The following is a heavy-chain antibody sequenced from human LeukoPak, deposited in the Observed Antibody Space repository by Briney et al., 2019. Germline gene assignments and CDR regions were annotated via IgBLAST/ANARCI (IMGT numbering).Heavy chain of an antibody. CDR1: GFTFSSYA. Sequence: PGGSLRLSCAASGFTFSSYAMSWVRQAPGKGLEWVSLISGSGGSTYYADSVKGRFTISRDNSKNTLYLQMNSLRAEDAAVYYCARRLSWHFDYWAREPWSPSPQ. CDR3: ARRLSWHFDY. CDR2: ISGSGGST. V-gene: IGHV3-23*01. J-gene: IGHJ4*02. D-gene: IGHD6-13*01.